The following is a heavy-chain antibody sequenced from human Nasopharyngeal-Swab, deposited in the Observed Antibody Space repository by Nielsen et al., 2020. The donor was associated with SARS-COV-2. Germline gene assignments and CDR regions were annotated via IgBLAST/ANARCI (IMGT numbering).Heavy chain of an antibody. CDR1: GSTFSSYS. D-gene: IGHD6-19*01. Sequence: GESLKISCAASGSTFSSYSMNWVRQAPGKGLEWVSSISSSSSYIYYADSVKGRFTISRDNAKNSLYLQMNSLRAEDTAVYYCARISSGWYDGYWGQGTLVTVSS. CDR2: ISSSSSYI. CDR3: ARISSGWYDGY. V-gene: IGHV3-21*01. J-gene: IGHJ4*02.